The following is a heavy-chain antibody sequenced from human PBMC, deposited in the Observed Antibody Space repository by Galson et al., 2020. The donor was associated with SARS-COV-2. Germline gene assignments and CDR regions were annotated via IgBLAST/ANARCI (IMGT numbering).Heavy chain of an antibody. CDR1: GGTFSSYA. CDR3: ATPPTHNDGFFDY. J-gene: IGHJ4*02. V-gene: IGHV1-69*13. Sequence: SVKVSCKASGGTFSSYAISWVRQAPGQGLEWMGGIIPIFGTANYAQKFQGRVTITADESTSTAYMELSSLRSEDTAVYYCATPPTHNDGFFDYWGQGTLVTVSS. D-gene: IGHD1-1*01. CDR2: IIPIFGTA.